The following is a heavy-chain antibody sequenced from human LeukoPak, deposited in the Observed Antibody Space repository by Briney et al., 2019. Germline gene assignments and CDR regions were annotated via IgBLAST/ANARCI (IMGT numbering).Heavy chain of an antibody. CDR1: GYTFTGYY. CDR2: INPKSGGT. J-gene: IGHJ4*02. D-gene: IGHD6-6*01. V-gene: IGHV1-2*02. Sequence: ASVKVSCKASGYTFTGYYLHWVRQAPGQGLEWMGWINPKSGGTASAQHFQGRVTMTRDTSISTAYMEVSRLTSDDTAVYYCARDKGTSYLSSFDYWGQGTLVTVSS. CDR3: ARDKGTSYLSSFDY.